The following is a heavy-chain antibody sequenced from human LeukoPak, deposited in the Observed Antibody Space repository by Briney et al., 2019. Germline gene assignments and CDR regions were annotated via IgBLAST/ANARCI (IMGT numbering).Heavy chain of an antibody. CDR2: INWNSGSV. D-gene: IGHD3-10*01. CDR3: AKGRTYYFFDY. V-gene: IGHV3-9*01. J-gene: IGHJ4*02. CDR1: GFTFDDYA. Sequence: GGSLRLSCAASGFTFDDYAMHWVRQAPGKSLEWVSGINWNSGSVTYADSVQGRFTTSRDNAKNSLYLQMNSLRTEDTALYYCAKGRTYYFFDYWGQGTLVTVSS.